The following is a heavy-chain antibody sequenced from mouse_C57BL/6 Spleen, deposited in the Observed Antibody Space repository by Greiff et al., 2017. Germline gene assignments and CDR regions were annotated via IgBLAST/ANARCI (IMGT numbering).Heavy chain of an antibody. D-gene: IGHD4-1*01. J-gene: IGHJ2*01. V-gene: IGHV10-1*01. CDR2: IRSKSNNYAT. Sequence: EVMLVESGGGLVQPKGSLKLSCAASGFSFNTYAMNWVRQAPGKGLEWVARIRSKSNNYATYYADSVKDRFTISRDDSESMLYLQMNNLKTEDTAMYYCVRQAGTDFDYWGQGTTLTVSS. CDR3: VRQAGTDFDY. CDR1: GFSFNTYA.